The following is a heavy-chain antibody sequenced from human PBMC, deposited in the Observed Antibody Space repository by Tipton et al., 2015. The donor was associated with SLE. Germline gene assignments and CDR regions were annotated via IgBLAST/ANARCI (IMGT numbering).Heavy chain of an antibody. Sequence: TLSLTCAVSGGSINSYNWWTWVRQPPGKGLEWIGEIYHSGTTNYNPSLKSRITILLDKSNNHFSLRLSSLTAADTAVYYCARGPDYSNYYFYRMDVWGQGTTVTVSS. CDR1: GGSINSYNW. J-gene: IGHJ6*02. CDR2: IYHSGTT. V-gene: IGHV4-4*02. D-gene: IGHD4-11*01. CDR3: ARGPDYSNYYFYRMDV.